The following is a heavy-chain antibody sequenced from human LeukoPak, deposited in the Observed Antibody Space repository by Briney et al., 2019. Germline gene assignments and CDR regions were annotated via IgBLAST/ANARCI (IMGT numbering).Heavy chain of an antibody. V-gene: IGHV3-9*01. CDR3: AKDETSLMVRGVGPDY. CDR1: GFTFDDYA. J-gene: IGHJ4*02. D-gene: IGHD3-10*01. Sequence: GGSLRLSCAASGFTFDDYAMHWVRQAPGKGLEWVSGISWNSGSIGYADSVKGRFTISRDNAKNSLYLQMNSLRAEDTAVYYCAKDETSLMVRGVGPDYWGQGTLVTVSS. CDR2: ISWNSGSI.